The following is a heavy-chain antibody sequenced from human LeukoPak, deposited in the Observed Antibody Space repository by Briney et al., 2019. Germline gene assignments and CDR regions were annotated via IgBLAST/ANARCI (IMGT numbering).Heavy chain of an antibody. Sequence: ASVKVSGKASGYTFTGYYMHWVRQAPGQGLEWMGWINPNSGGTNYAQKFQGRVTMTRDTSISTAYMELSRLRSDDTAVYYCARDRRYCSSTSCYGWFDPWGQGTLVTVSS. CDR1: GYTFTGYY. J-gene: IGHJ5*02. CDR2: INPNSGGT. CDR3: ARDRRYCSSTSCYGWFDP. D-gene: IGHD2-2*01. V-gene: IGHV1-2*02.